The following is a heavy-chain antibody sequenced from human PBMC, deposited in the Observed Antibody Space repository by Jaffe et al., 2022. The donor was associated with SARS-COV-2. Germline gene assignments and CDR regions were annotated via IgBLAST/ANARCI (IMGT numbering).Heavy chain of an antibody. CDR1: GGSISSSSYY. Sequence: QLQLQESGPGLVKPSETLSLTCTVSGGSISSSSYYWGWIRQPPGKGLEWIGSIYYSGSTYYNPSLKSRVTISVDTSKNQFSLKLSSVTAADTAVYYCARRQYYDILTGFDYWGQGTLVTVSS. CDR3: ARRQYYDILTGFDY. J-gene: IGHJ4*02. D-gene: IGHD3-9*01. V-gene: IGHV4-39*01. CDR2: IYYSGST.